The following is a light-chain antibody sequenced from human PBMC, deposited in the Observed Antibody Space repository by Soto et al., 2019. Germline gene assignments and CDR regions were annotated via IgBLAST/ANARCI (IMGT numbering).Light chain of an antibody. V-gene: IGLV1-40*01. J-gene: IGLJ1*01. CDR1: NSHIGAGYD. Sequence: RKNAPSGSGAPRGGGSISNTRRNSHIGAGYDVHWYQQLPGTAPKPLIYANSNRPSGVPDRFSGSKSGTSASLASTGLQAEDEADYHCQSYDSSLSAYVFGTGTKVTVL. CDR3: QSYDSSLSAYV. CDR2: ANS.